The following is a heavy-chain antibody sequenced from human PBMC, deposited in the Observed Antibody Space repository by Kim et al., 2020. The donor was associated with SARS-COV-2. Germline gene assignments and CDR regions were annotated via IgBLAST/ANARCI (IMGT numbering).Heavy chain of an antibody. CDR3: AKDVKKDRYNWNSGGDY. V-gene: IGHV3-43*01. D-gene: IGHD1-7*01. J-gene: IGHJ4*02. Sequence: AKGRFTISRDNSKNSLYLQMNSLRTEDTDLYYCAKDVKKDRYNWNSGGDYWGQGTLVTVSS.